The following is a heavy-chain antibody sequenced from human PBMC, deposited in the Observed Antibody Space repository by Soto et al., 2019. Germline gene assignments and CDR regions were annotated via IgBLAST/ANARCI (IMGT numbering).Heavy chain of an antibody. CDR3: AKAPRYSSSWYAYFQH. J-gene: IGHJ1*01. V-gene: IGHV3-9*01. CDR1: GFTFDDYA. Sequence: EVQLVESGGGLVQPGRSLRLSCAASGFTFDDYAMHWVRQAPGKGLEWVSGIRWNSGSIGYADSVKGRFTISRDNAKNSLYLQMKSLRAEDTALYYCAKAPRYSSSWYAYFQHWGQGTLVTVSS. D-gene: IGHD6-13*01. CDR2: IRWNSGSI.